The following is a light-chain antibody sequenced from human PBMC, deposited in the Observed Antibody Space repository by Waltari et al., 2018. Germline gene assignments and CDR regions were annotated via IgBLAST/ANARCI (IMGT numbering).Light chain of an antibody. J-gene: IGLJ3*02. CDR3: GGWDDSLNGWV. Sequence: QSVMTQPPSASGTPGQRVTISCYGRNSNIGNNHVYWYQQLPGEAPKPLIYRDNERPSGVPDRFSVSKSGTSASLAISGLRSEDEADYYCGGWDDSLNGWVFGGGTKLTVL. CDR2: RDN. CDR1: NSNIGNNH. V-gene: IGLV1-47*01.